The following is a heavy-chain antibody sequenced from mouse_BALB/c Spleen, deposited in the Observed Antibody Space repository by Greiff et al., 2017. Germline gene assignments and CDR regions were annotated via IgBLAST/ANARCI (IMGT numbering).Heavy chain of an antibody. CDR2: IRSGSSTI. CDR1: GFTFSSFG. J-gene: IGHJ3*01. V-gene: IGHV5-17*02. CDR3: ARWDYDYDFWFAY. D-gene: IGHD2-4*01. Sequence: EVHLVESGGGLVQPGGSRKLSCAASGFTFSSFGMHWVRQAPEKGLEWVAYIRSGSSTIYYADTVKGRFTISRDNPKNTLFLQMTSLRSEDTAMYYCARWDYDYDFWFAYWGQGTLVTVSA.